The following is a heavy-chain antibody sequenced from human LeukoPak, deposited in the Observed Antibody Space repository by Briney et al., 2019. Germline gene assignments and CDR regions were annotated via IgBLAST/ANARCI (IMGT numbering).Heavy chain of an antibody. CDR1: GLTFSSYS. V-gene: IGHV3-21*01. CDR2: ISSSGDYI. J-gene: IGHJ6*02. CDR3: ARDPYYGSNSRYYYYYGMDV. Sequence: PGGSLRLSCAASGLTFSSYSMNWVRQAPGRGLEWVSSISSSGDYIYYGYSVKGRFTISRDNAKNSLYLQMNSLRAEDTAVYYCARDPYYGSNSRYYYYYGMDVWGQGTTVTVSS. D-gene: IGHD4-23*01.